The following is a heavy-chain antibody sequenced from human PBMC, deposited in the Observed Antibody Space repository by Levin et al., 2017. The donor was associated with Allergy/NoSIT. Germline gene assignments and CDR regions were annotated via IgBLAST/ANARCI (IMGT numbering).Heavy chain of an antibody. CDR2: ISGSAGST. V-gene: IGHV3-23*01. CDR1: GFPFSNYA. CDR3: ARDRWDEVIADALDV. Sequence: GESLKISCVASGFPFSNYAMGWVRQAPGKGLEWVSSISGSAGSTFYADSVKGRFTISRDNSKDAIFLEIDRLRAEDTGIYYCARDRWDEVIADALDVWGQGTMVTVSS. J-gene: IGHJ3*01. D-gene: IGHD1-26*01.